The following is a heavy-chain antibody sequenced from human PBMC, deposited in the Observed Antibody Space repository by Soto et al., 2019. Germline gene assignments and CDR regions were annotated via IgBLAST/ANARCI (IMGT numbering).Heavy chain of an antibody. V-gene: IGHV1-8*01. D-gene: IGHD1-7*01. CDR2: MNPNSGNT. CDR1: GYTFTSYD. CDR3: ARERTGTTSNWFDP. Sequence: QVQLVQSGAEVKKPGASVKVSCKASGYTFTSYDINWVRQATGQGLEWMGWMNPNSGNTGYAQKFQGIVTMTRNTSISTAYMELSSLRSEDTAVYYCARERTGTTSNWFDPWGQGTLVTVSS. J-gene: IGHJ5*02.